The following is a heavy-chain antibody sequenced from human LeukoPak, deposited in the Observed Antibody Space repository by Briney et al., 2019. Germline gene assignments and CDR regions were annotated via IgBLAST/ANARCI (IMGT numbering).Heavy chain of an antibody. CDR1: GFTFSSYA. J-gene: IGHJ6*03. V-gene: IGHV3-30*01. D-gene: IGHD6-13*01. CDR2: ISYDGSNK. Sequence: PGRSLRLSCAASGFTFSSYAMHWVRQAPGKGLEWVAVISYDGSNKYYADSVKGRFTISRDNSKNTLYLQMNSLGAEDTAVYYCARGLAAAGQSVYYYYYYYMDVWGKGTTVTVSS. CDR3: ARGLAAAGQSVYYYYYYYMDV.